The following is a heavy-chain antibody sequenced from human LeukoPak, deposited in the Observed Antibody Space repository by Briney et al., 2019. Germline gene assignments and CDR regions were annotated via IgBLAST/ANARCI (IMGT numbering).Heavy chain of an antibody. CDR3: ARMAAATHDAFDI. J-gene: IGHJ3*02. Sequence: PSETLSLTCTVSGDSISSGSYHWSWIRQPPGKGLEWIGYIYYTGSTTYNPSLKSRVTISVDPSKNQFSLKLSPVTAADTAVYYCARMAAATHDAFDIWGQGTMVTVSS. D-gene: IGHD5-24*01. V-gene: IGHV4-61*01. CDR2: IYYTGST. CDR1: GDSISSGSYH.